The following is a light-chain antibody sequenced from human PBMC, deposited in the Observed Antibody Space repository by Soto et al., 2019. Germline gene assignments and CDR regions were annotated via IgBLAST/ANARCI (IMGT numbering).Light chain of an antibody. V-gene: IGKV1-5*03. CDR2: KAS. J-gene: IGKJ1*01. CDR1: QSISYW. CDR3: QQYNNYSPRT. Sequence: DIQMTQSPSTLSASVGDRVTITCRASQSISYWLAWYQQKPGKAPNLLIYKASSLESGVPSRFSGSGSGTEFTLTISSLQPDDFATYYCQQYNNYSPRTFGQGTKVEIK.